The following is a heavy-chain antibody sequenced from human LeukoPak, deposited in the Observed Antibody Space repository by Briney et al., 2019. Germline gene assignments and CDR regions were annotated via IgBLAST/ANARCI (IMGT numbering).Heavy chain of an antibody. Sequence: GGSLRLSCAASEFTFDDYSMHWVRQAPGKGLEWVSLISWDGGATYYADSVKGRFSISRDNSKNTLYLQMNSLRSEDTAVYYCAREVYSYALDALDLWGQGTMVTVSS. CDR2: ISWDGGAT. V-gene: IGHV3-43*01. CDR1: EFTFDDYS. CDR3: AREVYSYALDALDL. J-gene: IGHJ3*01. D-gene: IGHD5-18*01.